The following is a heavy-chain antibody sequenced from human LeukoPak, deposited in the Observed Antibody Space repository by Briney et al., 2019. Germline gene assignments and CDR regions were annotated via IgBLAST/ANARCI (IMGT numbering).Heavy chain of an antibody. Sequence: SETLSLTCTVSGGSISSTSYYWGWIRQPPGKGLEWIGCIYYSGSTYYNPSLKSRVIISVDTSKNQFSLKLSSVTAAETAVYYCARQEIVVVPAITISAFDIWGQGTMVTVSS. D-gene: IGHD2-2*01. CDR2: IYYSGST. J-gene: IGHJ3*02. CDR3: ARQEIVVVPAITISAFDI. V-gene: IGHV4-39*01. CDR1: GGSISSTSYY.